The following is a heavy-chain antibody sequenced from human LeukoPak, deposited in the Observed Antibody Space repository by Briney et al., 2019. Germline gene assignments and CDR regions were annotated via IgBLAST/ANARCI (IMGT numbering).Heavy chain of an antibody. Sequence: GGSLRLSCAASGFTFRSYWMRWVRQAPGKGLEWVSAISGSGGSTYYADSVKGRFTISRDNSKNTLYLQMNSLRAEDTAVYYCAKDPALKSSSGYYYFDYWGQGTLVTVSS. J-gene: IGHJ4*02. CDR1: GFTFRSYW. V-gene: IGHV3-23*01. CDR3: AKDPALKSSSGYYYFDY. D-gene: IGHD3-22*01. CDR2: ISGSGGST.